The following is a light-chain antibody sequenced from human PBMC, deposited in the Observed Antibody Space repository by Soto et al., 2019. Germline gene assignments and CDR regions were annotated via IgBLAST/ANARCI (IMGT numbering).Light chain of an antibody. Sequence: NFMLTQPHSVSESPGKTVTISCTRISGSIASNYVQWYQQRPDSSPTPVMYEGNQRASGVPDRFSGSIDSSSNSASLTISGLQTEDEADYYCQSYDVTNRFWIFGGGTKLTVL. V-gene: IGLV6-57*01. CDR3: QSYDVTNRFWI. J-gene: IGLJ2*01. CDR2: EGN. CDR1: SGSIASNY.